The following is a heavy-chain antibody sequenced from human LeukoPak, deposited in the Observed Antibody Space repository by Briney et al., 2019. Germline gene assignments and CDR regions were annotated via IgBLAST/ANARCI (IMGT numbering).Heavy chain of an antibody. CDR3: AKQYSYLDSPPMDY. CDR1: VHPQCNS. Sequence: GGSLRLSCSPSVHPQCNSHEMGPRQAPGKGLEWVSHISGSGGSTYYADPVKGRLTISRDNSKNTLYLQMNSLRAEDTAVYYDAKQYSYLDSPPMDYCGQGTLVTVSS. CDR2: ISGSGGST. J-gene: IGHJ4*02. D-gene: IGHD1-26*01. V-gene: IGHV3-23*01.